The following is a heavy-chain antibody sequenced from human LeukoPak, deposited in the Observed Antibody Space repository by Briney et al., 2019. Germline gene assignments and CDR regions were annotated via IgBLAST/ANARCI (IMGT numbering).Heavy chain of an antibody. CDR3: AKEVDCPSDCLFFHS. V-gene: IGHV3-43*02. CDR2: INRRGHT. CDR1: GFSFGEYG. J-gene: IGHJ4*02. D-gene: IGHD2-21*02. Sequence: PGGSLRLSCAGSGFSFGEYGMSWVRQVPGRGLEWVSLINRRGHTFYADSVKGRFTISRDNSRNSVFLQMNSLRPEDTALYHCAKEVDCPSDCLFFHSWGQGTLVTVSS.